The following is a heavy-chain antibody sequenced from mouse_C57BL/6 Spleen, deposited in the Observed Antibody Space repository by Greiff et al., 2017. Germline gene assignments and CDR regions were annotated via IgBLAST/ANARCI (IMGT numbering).Heavy chain of an antibody. D-gene: IGHD3-2*02. CDR1: GYTFTDYN. CDR2: INPNNGGT. J-gene: IGHJ2*01. Sequence: EVQLQQSGPELVKPGASVKIPCKASGYTFTDYNMDWVKQSHGKSLEWIGDINPNNGGTIYNQKFKGKATLTVDKSSSTAYMELLSLTSEDTAVYYCARCGWGQGAYFDDWGKGTTLTVSS. CDR3: ARCGWGQGAYFDD. V-gene: IGHV1-18*01.